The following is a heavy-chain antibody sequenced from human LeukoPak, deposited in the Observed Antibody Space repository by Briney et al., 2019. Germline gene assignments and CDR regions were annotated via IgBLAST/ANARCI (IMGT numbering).Heavy chain of an antibody. V-gene: IGHV4-61*02. D-gene: IGHD2-2*03. CDR2: IHTSGSA. Sequence: SQTLSLTCTVPGGSISSGSYYWSWIRQPAGKGLEWIGRIHTSGSANYNPSLKSRFTISVDTSKNQFSLKLSSVTAADTAVYYCAAGYCSSTSCPGYFDYWGQGTLVTVSS. CDR1: GGSISSGSYY. J-gene: IGHJ4*02. CDR3: AAGYCSSTSCPGYFDY.